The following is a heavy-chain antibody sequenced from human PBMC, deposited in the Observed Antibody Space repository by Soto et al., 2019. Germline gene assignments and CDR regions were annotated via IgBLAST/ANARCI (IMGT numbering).Heavy chain of an antibody. CDR1: GYTFTSYY. D-gene: IGHD6-19*01. CDR3: ARDPYSSGWYQGWFDP. V-gene: IGHV1-46*01. J-gene: IGHJ5*02. Sequence: ASVKDSFKASGYTFTSYYMHWLRQAAGQGLEWMGIIKPSGGSTSYAQKFQGRVTMTRDTSTSTVCMELSRLRSEDTAVYYCARDPYSSGWYQGWFDPWGQGTLVTVSS. CDR2: IKPSGGST.